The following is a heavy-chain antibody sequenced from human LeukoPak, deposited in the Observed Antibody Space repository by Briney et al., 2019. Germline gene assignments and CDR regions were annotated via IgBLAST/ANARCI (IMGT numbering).Heavy chain of an antibody. CDR3: ARDGAGYSSSWDTVYYYYYGMDV. V-gene: IGHV3-21*01. D-gene: IGHD6-13*01. Sequence: GGSLRLSCAASGLTFSSYSMNWVRQAPGKGLEWVSSISSSSSYIYYADSVKGRFTISRDNAKNSLYLQMNSLRAEDTAVYYCARDGAGYSSSWDTVYYYYYGMDVWGQGTTVTVSS. J-gene: IGHJ6*02. CDR2: ISSSSSYI. CDR1: GLTFSSYS.